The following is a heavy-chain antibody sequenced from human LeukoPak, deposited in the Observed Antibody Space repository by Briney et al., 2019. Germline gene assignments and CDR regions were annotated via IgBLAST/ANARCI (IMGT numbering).Heavy chain of an antibody. CDR3: ARLSTGPVGAFDI. CDR2: IFHSGNT. J-gene: IGHJ3*02. V-gene: IGHV4-38-2*01. CDR1: GYSIRSAYY. Sequence: SETLSLTCAVSGYSIRSAYYWGWIRQPPGRGLEWIGNIFHSGNTYYNPSLKSRFTISVDTSNNHFSLKLSSVTAADAPVYYCARLSTGPVGAFDIWGKGKMVSVSS. D-gene: IGHD7-27*01.